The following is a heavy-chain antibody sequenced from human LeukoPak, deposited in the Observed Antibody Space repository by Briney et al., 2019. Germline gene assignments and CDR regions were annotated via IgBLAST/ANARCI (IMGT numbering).Heavy chain of an antibody. D-gene: IGHD2-21*02. CDR2: ISSDSTYI. J-gene: IGHJ4*02. CDR1: GFPFSTYT. V-gene: IGHV3-21*01. CDR3: APTGKVTVCLGY. Sequence: GGSLRLSCAASGFPFSTYTMNWVRQASGKGMEWVSSISSDSTYIFYADSVQGRFTISRDNAKNSLYLQMNSLRAEDTAVYYCAPTGKVTVCLGYWGQGTLVNVSS.